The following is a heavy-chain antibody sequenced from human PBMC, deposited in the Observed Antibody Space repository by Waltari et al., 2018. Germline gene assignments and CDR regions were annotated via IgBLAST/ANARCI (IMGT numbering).Heavy chain of an antibody. CDR1: GYSISTGYY. CDR2: IYNGETT. Sequence: QVQLQESGPGLVKPSETLSLTCAVSGYSISTGYYWGWIRQPPGKGLEWIGSIYNGETTNDIPYLKSRVAISVDTSKNQLSLKLTSVTAADTAVYYCARHGSGIPASDYWGQGTPVTVSS. CDR3: ARHGSGIPASDY. D-gene: IGHD6-13*01. J-gene: IGHJ4*02. V-gene: IGHV4-38-2*01.